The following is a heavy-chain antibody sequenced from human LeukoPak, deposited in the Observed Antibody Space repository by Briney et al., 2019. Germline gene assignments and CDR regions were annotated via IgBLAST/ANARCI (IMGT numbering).Heavy chain of an antibody. CDR2: IKQDGSEK. CDR1: GFTFSSYW. D-gene: IGHD6-6*01. J-gene: IGHJ2*01. CDR3: ASMRGAARPGWYFDL. Sequence: PGGSLRLSCAASGFTFSSYWMSWVRQAPGKGLEWVANIKQDGSEKYYVDSVKGRFTISRDNAKNSLYLQMNSLRAEDTAVYYCASMRGAARPGWYFDLWGRGTLVTVSS. V-gene: IGHV3-7*01.